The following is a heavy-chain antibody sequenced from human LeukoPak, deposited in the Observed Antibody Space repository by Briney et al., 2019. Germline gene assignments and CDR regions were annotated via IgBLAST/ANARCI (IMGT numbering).Heavy chain of an antibody. CDR1: GGSISSYY. Sequence: SETLSLTCTVSGGSISSYYWSWIRQPPGKGLEWIGYIYYSRSTNYNPSLKSRVTISVDTSKNQFSLKLSSVTAADTAVYYCARDSSGWYRPPRYHFDYWGQGTLVTVSS. J-gene: IGHJ4*02. V-gene: IGHV4-59*01. D-gene: IGHD6-19*01. CDR2: IYYSRST. CDR3: ARDSSGWYRPPRYHFDY.